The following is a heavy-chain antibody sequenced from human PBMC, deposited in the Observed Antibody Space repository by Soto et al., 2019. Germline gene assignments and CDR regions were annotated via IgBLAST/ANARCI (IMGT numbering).Heavy chain of an antibody. D-gene: IGHD4-17*01. J-gene: IGHJ4*02. CDR3: ASGREDYGVH. Sequence: QVQLVQSGAEVRKPGTSVSVSCKASGYTFSNYGITWVRQAPGQGLQWMGWISANNGNTHYAQKLQGRVTMTTDTATSTAYMEVRSLRSDDTAVYYCASGREDYGVHWGQGTLVTVST. V-gene: IGHV1-18*01. CDR1: GYTFSNYG. CDR2: ISANNGNT.